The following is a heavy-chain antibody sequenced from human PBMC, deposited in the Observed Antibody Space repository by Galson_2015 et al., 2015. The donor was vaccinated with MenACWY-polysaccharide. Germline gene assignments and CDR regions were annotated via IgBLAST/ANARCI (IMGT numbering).Heavy chain of an antibody. Sequence: CAISGDSVSGNSVAWNWIRQSPSRGLEWLGRTCFRSKWYSDYAESVKSRISINADTSKNQFSLQLNSVTPEDTAVYYCARGLAVTGYYFDYWGQGTLVTVSS. V-gene: IGHV6-1*01. J-gene: IGHJ4*02. CDR3: ARGLAVTGYYFDY. CDR2: TCFRSKWYS. D-gene: IGHD6-19*01. CDR1: GDSVSGNSVA.